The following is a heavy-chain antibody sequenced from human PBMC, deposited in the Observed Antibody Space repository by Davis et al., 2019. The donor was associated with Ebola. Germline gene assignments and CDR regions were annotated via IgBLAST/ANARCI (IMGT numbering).Heavy chain of an antibody. J-gene: IGHJ4*02. V-gene: IGHV4-34*01. CDR3: ARGRSRQWLIRGSFGY. CDR2: INHSGGT. D-gene: IGHD6-19*01. CDR1: GASFSGYY. Sequence: MPSETLSLTCAVYGASFSGYYWSWIRQPPGKGLEWIGDINHSGGTTYNPTLKSRVTISGDASKNQFSLKLTSVTAADTAVYYCARGRSRQWLIRGSFGYWGQGTLVTVSS.